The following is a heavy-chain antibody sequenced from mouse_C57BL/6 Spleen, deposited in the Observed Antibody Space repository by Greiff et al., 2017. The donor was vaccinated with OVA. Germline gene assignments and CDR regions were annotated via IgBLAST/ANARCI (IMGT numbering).Heavy chain of an antibody. CDR2: LYPGDGDT. J-gene: IGHJ4*01. D-gene: IGHD2-4*01. Sequence: VQLVESGPELVKPGASVKISCKASGYAFSSSWMNWVKQRPGKGLEWIGRLYPGDGDTNYNGKFKGKATLTADKSSSTAYMQLSSLTSEDSAVYFCARKGDYDAYAMDYWGQGTSVTVSS. CDR3: ARKGDYDAYAMDY. CDR1: GYAFSSSW. V-gene: IGHV1-82*01.